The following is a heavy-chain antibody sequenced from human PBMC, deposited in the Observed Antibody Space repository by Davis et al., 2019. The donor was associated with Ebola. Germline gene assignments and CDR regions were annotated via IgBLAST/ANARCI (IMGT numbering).Heavy chain of an antibody. CDR3: AGNLVN. V-gene: IGHV3-7*01. Sequence: GESLKISCAASGFTFSSYWMSWVRQAPGKGLEWVANIKQDGSEKYYVDSVKGRFNISRDNAKNSLYLQMNSLRAEDTAVYYCAGNLVNWGQGTLVTVSS. D-gene: IGHD3-16*02. J-gene: IGHJ4*02. CDR1: GFTFSSYW. CDR2: IKQDGSEK.